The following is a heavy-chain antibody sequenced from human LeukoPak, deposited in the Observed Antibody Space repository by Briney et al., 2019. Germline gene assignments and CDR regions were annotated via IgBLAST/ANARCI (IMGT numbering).Heavy chain of an antibody. J-gene: IGHJ6*02. CDR3: ARASIVVVPAYYYYYGMDV. D-gene: IGHD2-2*01. Sequence: PGGSLRLSCSASGFTFSSYGMHWVRQAPGKGLEWVAVISYDGSNKYYADSVKGRFTISRDNAKNSLYLQMNSLRAEDTAVYYCARASIVVVPAYYYYYGMDVWGQGTTVTVSS. CDR1: GFTFSSYG. V-gene: IGHV3-30*03. CDR2: ISYDGSNK.